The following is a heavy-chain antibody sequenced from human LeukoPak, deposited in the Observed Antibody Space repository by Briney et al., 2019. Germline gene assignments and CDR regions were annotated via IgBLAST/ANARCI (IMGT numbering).Heavy chain of an antibody. CDR1: GGTFSSYA. D-gene: IGHD3-22*01. CDR2: IIPIFGTA. CDR3: AREGEVSSGYYYDFDY. Sequence: SVKVSCKASGGTFSSYAISWVRQAPGQGLEWMGGIIPIFGTANYAQKFQGRVTITADKSTSTAYMELSSLRSEDTAVYYCAREGEVSSGYYYDFDYWGQGTLVTVSS. J-gene: IGHJ4*02. V-gene: IGHV1-69*06.